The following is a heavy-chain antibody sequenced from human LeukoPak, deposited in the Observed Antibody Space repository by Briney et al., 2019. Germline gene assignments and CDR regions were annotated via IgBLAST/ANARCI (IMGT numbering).Heavy chain of an antibody. CDR2: ISSSSSYI. V-gene: IGHV3-21*01. J-gene: IGHJ4*02. CDR1: GFTFSSYS. CDR3: ARGGGNQIDY. Sequence: GGSLRLSCAAPGFTFSSYSMNWVRQAPGKGLEWVSSISSSSSYIYYADSVKGRFTISRDNAKSSLYLQMNSLRAEDTAVYYCARGGGNQIDYWGQGTLVTVSS. D-gene: IGHD4-23*01.